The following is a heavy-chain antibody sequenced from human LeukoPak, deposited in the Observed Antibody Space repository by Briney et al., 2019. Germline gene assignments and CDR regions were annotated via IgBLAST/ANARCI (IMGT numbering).Heavy chain of an antibody. V-gene: IGHV3-15*01. Sequence: GGSLRLSCAASGFTFSNAWMSWVRQAPGKGLEWVGRIKSKTDGGTTDYAAPVKGRFTISRDDSKNTLYLQMNSLKTEDTAVYYCTTGTFSTVPFDYWGQGTLVTVSS. CDR1: GFTFSNAW. CDR3: TTGTFSTVPFDY. J-gene: IGHJ4*02. CDR2: IKSKTDGGTT. D-gene: IGHD4-11*01.